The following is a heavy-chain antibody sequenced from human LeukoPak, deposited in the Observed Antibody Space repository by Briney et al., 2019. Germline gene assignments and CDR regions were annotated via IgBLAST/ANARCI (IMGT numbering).Heavy chain of an antibody. J-gene: IGHJ3*02. V-gene: IGHV1-18*01. CDR2: ISAYNGNT. D-gene: IGHD3-9*01. CDR1: GYTFTSYG. Sequence: ASVKVSCTASGYTFTSYGISWVRQAPGQGLEWMGWISAYNGNTNYAQKLQGRVTMTTDTSTSTAYMELSSLRSEDAAVYYCARARTYYDILTGYVPGRDAFDIWGQGTMVTVSS. CDR3: ARARTYYDILTGYVPGRDAFDI.